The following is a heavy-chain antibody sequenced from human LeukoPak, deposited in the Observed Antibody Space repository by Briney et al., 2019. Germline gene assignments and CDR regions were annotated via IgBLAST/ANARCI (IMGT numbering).Heavy chain of an antibody. Sequence: PSETLSLTCTVSGGSISSSSYYWGWIRQPPGKGLEWIGSIYYSGSTYYNPSLKSRVTISVDTSKNQFSLKLSSVTAADTAVYYCARPPHSSSSGDYWGQGTLVTVSS. V-gene: IGHV4-39*01. D-gene: IGHD6-6*01. CDR3: ARPPHSSSSGDY. J-gene: IGHJ4*02. CDR2: IYYSGST. CDR1: GGSISSSSYY.